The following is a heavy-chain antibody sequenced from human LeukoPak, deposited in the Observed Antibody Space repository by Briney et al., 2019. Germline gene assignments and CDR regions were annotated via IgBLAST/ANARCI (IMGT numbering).Heavy chain of an antibody. V-gene: IGHV1-24*01. Sequence: ASAKVSCKVSGYTLTELSMHWVRQAPGKGLEWMGGFDPEDGETIYAQKFQGRVTMTEDTSTDTAYMELSSLRSEDTAVYYCATAPKGYYYNSSGYYYRANWFDPWGQGTLVTVSS. CDR3: ATAPKGYYYNSSGYYYRANWFDP. CDR2: FDPEDGET. CDR1: GYTLTELS. J-gene: IGHJ5*02. D-gene: IGHD3-22*01.